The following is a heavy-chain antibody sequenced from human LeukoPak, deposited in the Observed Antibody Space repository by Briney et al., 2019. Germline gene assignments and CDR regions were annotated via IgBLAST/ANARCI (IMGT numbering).Heavy chain of an antibody. V-gene: IGHV3-20*04. Sequence: GGSLRLSCAASGFTFNEYGMSWVRQLPGKGLEWVSGINWKGDIGYADSVEGRFTISRDNAKNSLYLQMNSLRVEDTALYYCARDVKGVAEGRPPEFDHRGQGTLVTVSS. CDR3: ARDVKGVAEGRPPEFDH. CDR1: GFTFNEYG. D-gene: IGHD6-13*01. J-gene: IGHJ4*02. CDR2: INWKGDI.